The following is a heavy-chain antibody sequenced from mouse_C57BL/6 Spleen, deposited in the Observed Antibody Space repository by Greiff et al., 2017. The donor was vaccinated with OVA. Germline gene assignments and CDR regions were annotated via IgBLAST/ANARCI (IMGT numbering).Heavy chain of an antibody. CDR3: ASTGMYYFDY. D-gene: IGHD4-1*02. Sequence: EVQLVESGPGLVKPSQSLSLTCSVTGYSITSGYYWNWIRQFPGNKLEWMGYISYDGSNNYNPSLKNRISITRDTSKNQFFLKLNSVTTEDTATYYCASTGMYYFDYWGQGTTLTVSS. CDR2: ISYDGSN. J-gene: IGHJ2*01. CDR1: GYSITSGYY. V-gene: IGHV3-6*01.